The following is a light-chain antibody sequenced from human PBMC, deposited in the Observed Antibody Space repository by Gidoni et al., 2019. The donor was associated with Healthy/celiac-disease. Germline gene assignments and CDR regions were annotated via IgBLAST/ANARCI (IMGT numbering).Light chain of an antibody. CDR2: DAS. Sequence: DIQMTQSPSTLSASVGDRVTITCRASQSISSWLAWYQQKPGKAPKLLIYDASSLESGVPSRFSGSGSGTEFTLTISSLQPDDFATYYCQQYNSSPTFGQXTKVEIK. V-gene: IGKV1-5*01. J-gene: IGKJ1*01. CDR1: QSISSW. CDR3: QQYNSSPT.